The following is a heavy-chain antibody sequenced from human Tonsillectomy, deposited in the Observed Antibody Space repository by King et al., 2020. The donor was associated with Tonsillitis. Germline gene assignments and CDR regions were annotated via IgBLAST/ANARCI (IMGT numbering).Heavy chain of an antibody. CDR2: IYPGDSDT. CDR1: GYSFTTYW. J-gene: IGHJ3*02. Sequence: VQLVESGAEVKKPGNSLKISGKGSGYSFTTYWVAWVRQMPVKGLEWMGIIYPGDSDTRYSPSFQGQVTMSVAKSISTVYLQWSSLKASDTAIYYCARHRTSGSSDGIDIWGEGTMVTVSS. V-gene: IGHV5-51*01. D-gene: IGHD1-26*01. CDR3: ARHRTSGSSDGIDI.